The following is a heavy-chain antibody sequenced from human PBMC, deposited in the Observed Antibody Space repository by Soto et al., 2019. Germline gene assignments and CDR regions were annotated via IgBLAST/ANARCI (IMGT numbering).Heavy chain of an antibody. Sequence: SGPTLVNPTQTLTLTCTFSGFSLSTSGVGVGWIRQPPGKALEWLALIYWDDDKRYSPSLKSRLTITKDTSKNQVVLTMTNMDPVDTATYYCAHSPQNPDVVVPAAMVYWGQGTLVTVSS. J-gene: IGHJ4*02. D-gene: IGHD2-2*01. V-gene: IGHV2-5*02. CDR1: GFSLSTSGVG. CDR3: AHSPQNPDVVVPAAMVY. CDR2: IYWDDDK.